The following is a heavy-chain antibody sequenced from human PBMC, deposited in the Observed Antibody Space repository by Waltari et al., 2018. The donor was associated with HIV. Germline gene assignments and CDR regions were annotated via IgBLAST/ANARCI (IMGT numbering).Heavy chain of an antibody. V-gene: IGHV4-39*01. CDR1: GGSMTSSSYY. D-gene: IGHD4-4*01. Sequence: QLQLQGSGPGLGKSSETLSLTCTVSGGSMTSSSYYWGWTRQPPGKGLEWIGSMSYSGSTYHNPSLRSRLTISVDTSKNQFSLKLTSVTAADTAVYYCARSFSGYSNYFDPWGQGTLVTVSS. CDR2: MSYSGST. J-gene: IGHJ5*02. CDR3: ARSFSGYSNYFDP.